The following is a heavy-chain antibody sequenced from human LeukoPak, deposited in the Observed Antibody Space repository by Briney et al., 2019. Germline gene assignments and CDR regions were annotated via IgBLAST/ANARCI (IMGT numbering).Heavy chain of an antibody. D-gene: IGHD3-22*01. CDR3: ARDNYYYDSSGYYYGAFDI. CDR1: GFTFSSYS. V-gene: IGHV3-21*01. Sequence: PGGSLRLSCAASGFTFSSYSMNWVRQAPGKGLEWVSSISSSSSYIYYADSVKGRFTISRDNAKNSLYLQMNSLRAEDTAVYYCARDNYYYDSSGYYYGAFDIWGQGTMVTVPS. J-gene: IGHJ3*02. CDR2: ISSSSSYI.